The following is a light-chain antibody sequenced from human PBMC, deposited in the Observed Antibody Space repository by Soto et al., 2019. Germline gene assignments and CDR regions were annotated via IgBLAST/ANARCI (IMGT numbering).Light chain of an antibody. Sequence: QSVLTQPPSVSAAPGQKVTISCSGSSSNIGNNYVSWYQQLPGTAPKLLIYDNNKRPSGIPDRFSGSKSGTSATLGITGLQTGDDDDYYCGTWDSSLSAYVFGTGTKLTVL. J-gene: IGLJ1*01. CDR1: SSNIGNNY. V-gene: IGLV1-51*01. CDR3: GTWDSSLSAYV. CDR2: DNN.